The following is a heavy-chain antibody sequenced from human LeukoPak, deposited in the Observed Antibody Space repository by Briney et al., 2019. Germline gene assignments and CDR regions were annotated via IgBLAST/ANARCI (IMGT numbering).Heavy chain of an antibody. CDR2: ISWNSGSI. Sequence: GGSLRLSCAASGFTFEDYAMHWVRQAPGKGLEWVSGISWNSGSIGYADSVKGRFTISRDNAKNSLYLQMNSLRAEDTALYYCAKGAGYSSGWYEYWGQGTLVTVSS. CDR3: AKGAGYSSGWYEY. V-gene: IGHV3-9*01. J-gene: IGHJ4*02. CDR1: GFTFEDYA. D-gene: IGHD6-19*01.